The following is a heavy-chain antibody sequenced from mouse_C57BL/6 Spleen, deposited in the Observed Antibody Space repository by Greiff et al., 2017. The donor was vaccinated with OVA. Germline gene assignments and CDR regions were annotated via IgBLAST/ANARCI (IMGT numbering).Heavy chain of an antibody. CDR2: ILPGSGST. CDR3: ARGKRNLANWDVDAMDY. V-gene: IGHV1-9*01. D-gene: IGHD4-1*01. J-gene: IGHJ4*01. CDR1: GYTFTGYW. Sequence: VKLVESGAELMKPGASVKLSCKATGYTFTGYWIEWVKQRPGHGLEWIGEILPGSGSTNYNEKFKGKATFTADTSSNTAYMQLSSLTTEDSAIYYCARGKRNLANWDVDAMDYWGQGTSVTVSS.